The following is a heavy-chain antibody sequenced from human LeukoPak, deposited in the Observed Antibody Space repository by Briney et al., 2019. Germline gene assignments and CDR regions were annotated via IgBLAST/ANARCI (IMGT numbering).Heavy chain of an antibody. CDR1: GFTFSSYA. Sequence: GGSLRLSCAASGFTFSSYAMSWVRQAPGKGLEWVSAISGSGGSTYYADSVKGRFTISRDNSKNTLYLQMNSLRAEDTAVYYCARENTPNRDYGDLYYFDYWGQGTLVTVSS. J-gene: IGHJ4*02. D-gene: IGHD4-17*01. CDR2: ISGSGGST. CDR3: ARENTPNRDYGDLYYFDY. V-gene: IGHV3-23*01.